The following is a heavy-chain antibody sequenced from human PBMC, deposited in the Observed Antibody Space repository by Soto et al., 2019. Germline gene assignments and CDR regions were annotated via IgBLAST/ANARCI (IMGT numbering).Heavy chain of an antibody. CDR2: INYSGST. V-gene: IGHV4-59*01. Sequence: QVQLQESGPGLVKPSETLSLTCTVSGGSISSYYWSWIRQPPGKGLEWIGYINYSGSTNYNPSLKSRVTISVDTSKNQFSLKLSSVTAADTAVYYCARDPTYYYDSSGHAFDIWGQGTMVTVSS. CDR3: ARDPTYYYDSSGHAFDI. CDR1: GGSISSYY. J-gene: IGHJ3*02. D-gene: IGHD3-22*01.